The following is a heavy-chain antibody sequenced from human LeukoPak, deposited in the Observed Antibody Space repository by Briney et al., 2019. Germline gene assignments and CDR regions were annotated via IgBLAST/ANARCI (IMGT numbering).Heavy chain of an antibody. J-gene: IGHJ4*02. D-gene: IGHD3-3*01. CDR1: GYTFTGYY. CDR3: ARSRSPAIFGVVIQPYFDY. V-gene: IGHV1-2*02. CDR2: INPNSGGT. Sequence: ASVKVSYKASGYTFTGYYMHWVRQAPGQGLEWMGWINPNSGGTNYAQKFQGRVTMTRDTSISTAYMELSRLRSDDTAVYYCARSRSPAIFGVVIQPYFDYWGQGTLVTVSS.